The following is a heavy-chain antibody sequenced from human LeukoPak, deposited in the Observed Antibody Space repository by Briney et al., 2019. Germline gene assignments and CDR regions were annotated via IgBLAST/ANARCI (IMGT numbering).Heavy chain of an antibody. J-gene: IGHJ4*02. V-gene: IGHV3-33*01. CDR2: IWYDGSNK. CDR1: GSTFSSYG. D-gene: IGHD1-7*01. Sequence: GGSLRLSCAASGSTFSSYGMHWVRQAPGKGLEWVAVIWYDGSNKYYADSVKGRFTISRDNSKNTLYLQMNSLRAEDTAVYYCARGITGTTGFDYWGQGTLVTVSS. CDR3: ARGITGTTGFDY.